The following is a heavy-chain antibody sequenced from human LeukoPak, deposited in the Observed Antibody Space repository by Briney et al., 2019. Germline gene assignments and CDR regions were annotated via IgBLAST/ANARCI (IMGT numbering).Heavy chain of an antibody. J-gene: IGHJ4*02. CDR1: GYTFTNYG. Sequence: GASVKVSCKASGYTFTNYGISWVRQAPGQGLEWMGWINTYNGNTNYAQKFQGRVTMTTDTSTSTAYMELRSLRSDDTAVHYCARVVLDHYYDSSGYLGTLDYWGQGTLVTVSS. V-gene: IGHV1-18*01. CDR3: ARVVLDHYYDSSGYLGTLDY. D-gene: IGHD3-22*01. CDR2: INTYNGNT.